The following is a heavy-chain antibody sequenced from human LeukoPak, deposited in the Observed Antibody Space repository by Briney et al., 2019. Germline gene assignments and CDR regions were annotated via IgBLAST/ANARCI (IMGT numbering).Heavy chain of an antibody. D-gene: IGHD2-2*01. CDR1: GFIFSSFW. Sequence: GGSLRLSCAASGFIFSSFWMHWVRQAPGKGLVWVSRINTDGSSTTYADSVKGRFTISRDNAKNTLYLQMNSLRAEDTAVYYCARDGGVPAAKAFDIWGQGTMVTVSS. V-gene: IGHV3-74*03. CDR3: ARDGGVPAAKAFDI. CDR2: INTDGSST. J-gene: IGHJ3*02.